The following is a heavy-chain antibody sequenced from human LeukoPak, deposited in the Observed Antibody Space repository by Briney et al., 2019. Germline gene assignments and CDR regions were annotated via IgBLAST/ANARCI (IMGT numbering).Heavy chain of an antibody. CDR1: GGSISSSSYY. J-gene: IGHJ4*02. Sequence: SETLSLTCTVSGGSISSSSYYWGWIRQPPGKGLEWIGSIYYSGSTYYNPSLESRVTISVDTSKNQFSLKLSSVTAADTAVYYCATDEGDYWGQGTLVTVSS. CDR3: ATDEGDY. CDR2: IYYSGST. V-gene: IGHV4-39*07.